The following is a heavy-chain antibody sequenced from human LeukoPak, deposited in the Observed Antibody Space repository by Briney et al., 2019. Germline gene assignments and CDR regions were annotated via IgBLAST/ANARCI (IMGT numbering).Heavy chain of an antibody. J-gene: IGHJ4*02. CDR1: GFTFSSYA. CDR2: ISHTGSDT. V-gene: IGHV3-23*01. CDR3: AKRFYGLGSFYGD. D-gene: IGHD3-10*01. Sequence: SGGSLRLSCAASGFTFSSYAMSWVRQAPGKGLEWVSAISHTGSDTYYADSVKDRFSISRDNSKNTLYLQMNSLRAEDTALYYCAKRFYGLGSFYGDWGRGTLVTVSS.